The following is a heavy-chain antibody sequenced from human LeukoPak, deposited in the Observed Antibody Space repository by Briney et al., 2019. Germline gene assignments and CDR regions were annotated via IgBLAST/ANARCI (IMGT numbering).Heavy chain of an antibody. V-gene: IGHV3-21*01. D-gene: IGHD2-21*02. CDR2: ISASSTYI. CDR1: GFTFSSYG. Sequence: PGGSLRLSCAASGFTFSSYGMHWVRQAPGKGLEWVSSISASSTYIYYADSVKGRFTISRDNAKKSLSLQMNSLRAEDTAVYYCTTSLPHIVDVTTSDGGNWGQGTLVTVSS. J-gene: IGHJ4*02. CDR3: TTSLPHIVDVTTSDGGN.